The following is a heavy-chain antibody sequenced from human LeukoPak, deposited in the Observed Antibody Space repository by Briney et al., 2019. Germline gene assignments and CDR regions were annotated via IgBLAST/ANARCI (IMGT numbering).Heavy chain of an antibody. CDR3: ARSRRDGYNGALY. V-gene: IGHV4-61*10. J-gene: IGHJ4*02. Sequence: SETLSLTCTVSGGSISSGSYYWSWIRQPAGKGLEWIGYISYSGSTNYNPSLKSRVTISVDTSKSQFSLKLSSVTAADTAVYYCARSRRDGYNGALYWGQGTLVTVSS. CDR1: GGSISSGSYY. D-gene: IGHD5-24*01. CDR2: ISYSGST.